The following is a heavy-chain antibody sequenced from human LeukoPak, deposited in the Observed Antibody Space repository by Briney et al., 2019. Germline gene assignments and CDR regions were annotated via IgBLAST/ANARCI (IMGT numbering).Heavy chain of an antibody. CDR3: ARTAYCGGDCYEYFQH. V-gene: IGHV4-59*01. Sequence: TETLSLTCTVSGGSISSYYWGWIRQPPGKGLEWIGYIYYSRSTNYNPSLKSRVTISVDTSKNQFSLKLSSVTAADTAVYYCARTAYCGGDCYEYFQHWGQGTLVTVSS. D-gene: IGHD2-21*02. CDR1: GGSISSYY. J-gene: IGHJ1*01. CDR2: IYYSRST.